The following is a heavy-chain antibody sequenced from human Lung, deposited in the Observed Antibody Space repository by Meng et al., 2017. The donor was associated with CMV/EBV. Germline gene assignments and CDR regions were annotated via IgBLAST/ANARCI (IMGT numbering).Heavy chain of an antibody. V-gene: IGHV3-74*01. CDR1: GFTFSSYW. CDR3: ARVHRQYYYDGMDV. CDR2: INSDGSST. Sequence: GGSLRLSCAASGFTFSSYWMHWVRQAPGKGLVWVSRINSDGSSTSYADSVKGRFTISRDNAKNTGYLQMNSLRAEDTAVYNCARVHRQYYYDGMDVWGQGTTVTVSS. J-gene: IGHJ6*02.